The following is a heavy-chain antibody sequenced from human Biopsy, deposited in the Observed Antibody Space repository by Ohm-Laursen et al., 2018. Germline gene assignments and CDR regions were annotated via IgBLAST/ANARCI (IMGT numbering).Heavy chain of an antibody. CDR1: GGSFSGSY. CDR2: MSHSGST. D-gene: IGHD5-12*01. Sequence: PSETLSLTCVVYGGSFSGSYWTWIRQPPGKGLEWLGEMSHSGSTNHNPSLKSRVTISMDTSKNQFSLKLTSVTAADTAVYYCARREVGYSANDLRFDYWGQGTLVTVSS. CDR3: ARREVGYSANDLRFDY. V-gene: IGHV4-34*01. J-gene: IGHJ4*02.